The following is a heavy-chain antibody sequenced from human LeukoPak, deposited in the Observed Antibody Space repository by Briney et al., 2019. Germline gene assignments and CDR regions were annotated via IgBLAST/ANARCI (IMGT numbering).Heavy chain of an antibody. CDR1: GYTFTNYA. CDR2: INPGNGDT. J-gene: IGHJ6*02. D-gene: IGHD2-15*01. CDR3: ARERWHCRVNCYSVYYYALDD. Sequence: ASVKVSCKGSGYTFTNYAVHWVRQAPGQRLEWLGWINPGNGDTKYSQNFQGRVTVTSDTSAATAYVELNSLTSEDTAVYYCARERWHCRVNCYSVYYYALDDWGQGTTVTVSS. V-gene: IGHV1-3*01.